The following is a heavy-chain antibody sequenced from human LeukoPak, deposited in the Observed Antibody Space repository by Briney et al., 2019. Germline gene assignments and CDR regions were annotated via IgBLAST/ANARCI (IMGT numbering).Heavy chain of an antibody. J-gene: IGHJ4*02. CDR1: GFTLSSYA. CDR2: INGFGGST. V-gene: IGHV3-23*01. CDR3: AKRDYSDSSGYASLFDH. Sequence: PGGSVRLSCAASGFTLSSYAMAWVRQAPGKGLQWVSGINGFGGSTYYADSVKGRFTISRDNSKNTLYLQMNSLRVEDTAVYYCAKRDYSDSSGYASLFDHWGQGSQVTASS. D-gene: IGHD3-22*01.